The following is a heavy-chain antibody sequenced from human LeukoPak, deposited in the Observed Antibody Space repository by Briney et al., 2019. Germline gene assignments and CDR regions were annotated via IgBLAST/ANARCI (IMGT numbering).Heavy chain of an antibody. CDR2: ISSSGSTM. V-gene: IGHV3-48*03. CDR1: GFTFSSYE. J-gene: IGHJ4*02. CDR3: ARDLWDFWSGFDY. D-gene: IGHD3-3*01. Sequence: GGSPRLSCAASGFTFSSYEMTWVRQAPGKGLEWVSYISSSGSTMYYADSVKGRFTISRDNAKNSLYLQMNSLRAEDTAVYYCARDLWDFWSGFDYWGQGTLVTVSS.